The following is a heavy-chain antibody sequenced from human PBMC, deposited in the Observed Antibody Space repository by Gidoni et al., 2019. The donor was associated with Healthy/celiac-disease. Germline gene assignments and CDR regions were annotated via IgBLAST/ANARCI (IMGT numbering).Heavy chain of an antibody. J-gene: IGHJ6*02. Sequence: QVQLVESGGRLVHPRRSLRLSCAVSGFTFSRYGPHWVRQAPGKGLEWVAVIWYDGSNKYYADSGKGRFTISRDNSKNTLYLQMNSLRAEDTAVYYCARAAGPYYYYYGMDVWGQGTTVTVSS. CDR1: GFTFSRYG. CDR3: ARAAGPYYYYYGMDV. CDR2: IWYDGSNK. V-gene: IGHV3-33*01.